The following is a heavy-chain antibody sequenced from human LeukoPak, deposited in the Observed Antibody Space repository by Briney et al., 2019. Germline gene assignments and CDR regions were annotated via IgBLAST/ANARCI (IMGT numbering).Heavy chain of an antibody. CDR1: GGTFSSYA. J-gene: IGHJ4*02. D-gene: IGHD2-21*02. CDR2: IIPIFGTA. V-gene: IGHV1-69*01. Sequence: ASVKVSCKASGGTFSSYAISWVRQAPGQGLEWMGGIIPIFGTANYAQKFQGRVTITADESTSTAYMELSSLRAEDTAVYYWARTYCGGDCYSEAEPPRHWGQGTLVTVSS. CDR3: ARTYCGGDCYSEAEPPRH.